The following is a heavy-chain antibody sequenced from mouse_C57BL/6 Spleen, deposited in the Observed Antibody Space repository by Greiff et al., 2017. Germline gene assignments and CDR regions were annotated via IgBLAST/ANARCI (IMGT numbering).Heavy chain of an antibody. CDR3: ARGYYGTLAWFAY. CDR1: GFTFSDYG. D-gene: IGHD2-1*01. Sequence: EVQVVESGGGLVKPGGSLKLSCAASGFTFSDYGMHWVRQAPEKGLEWVAYISSGSSTNYYADTVKGRFTISRDNAKNTLFLQMTSLRSEDTAMYYCARGYYGTLAWFAYWGQGTLVTVSA. J-gene: IGHJ3*01. CDR2: ISSGSSTN. V-gene: IGHV5-17*01.